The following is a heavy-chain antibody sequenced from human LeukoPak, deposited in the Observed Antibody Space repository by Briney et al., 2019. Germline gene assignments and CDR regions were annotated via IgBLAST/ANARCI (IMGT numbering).Heavy chain of an antibody. V-gene: IGHV4-30-4*01. D-gene: IGHD3-22*01. CDR1: GGSISRGDYY. J-gene: IGHJ4*02. CDR3: ARFYYDSRDYYPDYFDY. Sequence: SQTLSLTCTVSGGSISRGDYYWGWIRQPPGSGLDWVGYIYYSGSPYYNPPLKSRLTISVDTSKNQFSLNLSSVTAADTAVHYCARFYYDSRDYYPDYFDYWGQGTLVTVSS. CDR2: IYYSGSP.